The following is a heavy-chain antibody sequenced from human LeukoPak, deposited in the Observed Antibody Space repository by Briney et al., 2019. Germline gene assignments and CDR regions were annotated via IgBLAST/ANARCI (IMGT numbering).Heavy chain of an antibody. V-gene: IGHV3-30-3*01. CDR3: ARDRAREQDTAMEY. CDR1: GFTFSSYA. D-gene: IGHD5-18*01. CDR2: ISYDGSNR. Sequence: SGGSLRLSCAASGFTFSSYAMHWVRQAPGKGLEWVAVISYDGSNRYYADSVKGRFTISRDNSKNTLYLQMNSLRAEDTAVYYCARDRAREQDTAMEYWGQGTLVTVSS. J-gene: IGHJ4*02.